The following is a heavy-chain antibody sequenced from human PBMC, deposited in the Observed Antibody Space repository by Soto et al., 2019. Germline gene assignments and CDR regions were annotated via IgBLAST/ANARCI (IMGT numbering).Heavy chain of an antibody. CDR1: GYTFTSYY. CDR2: INPSGGST. D-gene: IGHD3-9*01. V-gene: IGHV1-46*01. Sequence: GASVKVSCKASGYTFTSYYMHWVRQAPGQGLEWMGIINPSGGSTSYAQKFQGRVTMTRDTSTSTVYMELSSLRSEDTAVYYCARVGKPGGRYDILTGSYGMDVWGQGTTVTVSS. CDR3: ARVGKPGGRYDILTGSYGMDV. J-gene: IGHJ6*02.